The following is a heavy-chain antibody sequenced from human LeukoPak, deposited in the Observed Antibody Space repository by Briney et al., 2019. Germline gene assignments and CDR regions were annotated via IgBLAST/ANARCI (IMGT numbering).Heavy chain of an antibody. CDR2: ISSSSSYI. J-gene: IGHJ6*03. V-gene: IGHV3-21*01. CDR1: GFTFSSYS. D-gene: IGHD6-13*01. CDR3: ARVPLGQQPHYYYMDV. Sequence: GGSLRLSCAASGFTFSSYSMNWVRQAPGKGLEWVSSISSSSSYIYYADSVKGRFTISRDNAKNSLYLQMNSLRAEDTAVYYCARVPLGQQPHYYYMDVWGKGTTVTISS.